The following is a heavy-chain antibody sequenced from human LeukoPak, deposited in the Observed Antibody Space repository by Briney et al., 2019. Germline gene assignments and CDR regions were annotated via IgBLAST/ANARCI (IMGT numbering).Heavy chain of an antibody. CDR2: INPNSGGT. CDR1: GYTFTGYY. V-gene: IGHV1-2*02. CDR3: ARGRRPIAAAGTGNWFDP. D-gene: IGHD6-13*01. J-gene: IGHJ5*02. Sequence: ASVKVSCKASGYTFTGYYMHWVRQAPGPGLELMGWINPNSGGTNYAQKFQGRVTMTRDTSISTAYMELSRLRSDDTAVYYCARGRRPIAAAGTGNWFDPWGQGTLVTVSS.